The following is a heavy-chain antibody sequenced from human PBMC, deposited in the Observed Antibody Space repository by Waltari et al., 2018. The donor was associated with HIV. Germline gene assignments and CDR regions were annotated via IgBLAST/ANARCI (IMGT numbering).Heavy chain of an antibody. CDR3: ARRSLLGLDV. V-gene: IGHV3-30*03. CDR1: RLTFNNYN. D-gene: IGHD3-10*01. Sequence: VQLLQSGGGVGQPGGSLRLSCTASRLTFNNYNNFTTNNVHWVRRTAGQGLEWVAVISNDGNTRYIAESVKGQFTVSRDNSKHTVYLEMNNLRIDDTAQYYCARRSLLGLDVWGQGTTVIVSS. CDR2: ISNDGNTR. J-gene: IGHJ6*02.